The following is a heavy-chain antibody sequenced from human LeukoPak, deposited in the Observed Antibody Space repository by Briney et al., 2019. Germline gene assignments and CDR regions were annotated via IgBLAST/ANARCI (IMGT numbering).Heavy chain of an antibody. CDR2: ISGSGGST. CDR3: AKDQTVTMIVALDY. CDR1: GFTFSSYA. J-gene: IGHJ4*02. D-gene: IGHD3-22*01. V-gene: IGHV3-23*01. Sequence: GGSLRLSCAASGFTFSSYAMSWVRQAPGKGLEWVSAISGSGGSTYYADSVKGRFTISRDNSKNTLYLQMNSLRAEDTAVYYCAKDQTVTMIVALDYWGQGTLVTVSS.